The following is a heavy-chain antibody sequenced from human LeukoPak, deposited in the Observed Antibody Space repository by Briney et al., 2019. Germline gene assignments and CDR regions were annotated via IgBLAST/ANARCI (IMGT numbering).Heavy chain of an antibody. V-gene: IGHV1-69*04. CDR2: IIPILGIA. Sequence: SVKVSCKASGGTFSSYAISWVRQAPGQGLEWMGRIIPILGIANYAQKFQGRVTITADKSTSTAYMELSSLRSEDTAVYYCASPGAGIVVVPAIFYYGMDVWGQGTTVTVSS. CDR1: GGTFSSYA. D-gene: IGHD2-2*01. CDR3: ASPGAGIVVVPAIFYYGMDV. J-gene: IGHJ6*02.